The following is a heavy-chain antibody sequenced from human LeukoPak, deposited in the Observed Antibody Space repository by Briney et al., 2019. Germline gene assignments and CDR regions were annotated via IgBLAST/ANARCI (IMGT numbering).Heavy chain of an antibody. CDR2: IWNDGSNK. Sequence: GGSLRLSCAASGFTFSAYAMHWVRQAPGKGLEWVAVIWNDGSNKYYADSVKGRFTISGDNSKNTLYLQMNSLRAEDTALYYCAKDWSTVTTGGAFDIWGQGTMVTVSS. V-gene: IGHV3-30*02. CDR1: GFTFSAYA. CDR3: AKDWSTVTTGGAFDI. J-gene: IGHJ3*02. D-gene: IGHD4-17*01.